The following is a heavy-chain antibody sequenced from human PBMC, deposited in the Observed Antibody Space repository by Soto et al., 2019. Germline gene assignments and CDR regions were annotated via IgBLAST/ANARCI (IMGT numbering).Heavy chain of an antibody. Sequence: GGSLRLSCAASGFTFSSYAMSWVRQAPGKGLEWVSAISGNGGSTYYADSVKGRFTISRDNSKNTLYLQMNSLRAEDTAVYYCAKDVYSSGWYDGGFDYWGQGTLVTVSS. D-gene: IGHD6-19*01. J-gene: IGHJ4*02. V-gene: IGHV3-23*01. CDR2: ISGNGGST. CDR1: GFTFSSYA. CDR3: AKDVYSSGWYDGGFDY.